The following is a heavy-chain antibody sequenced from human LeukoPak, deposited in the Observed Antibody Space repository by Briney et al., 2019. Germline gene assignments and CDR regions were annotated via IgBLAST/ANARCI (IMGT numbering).Heavy chain of an antibody. CDR1: GFTFSSHW. D-gene: IGHD6-25*01. V-gene: IGHV3-74*01. J-gene: IGHJ4*02. Sequence: GGSLRLSCAASGFTFSSHWMHWVRQAPGKGLVWVSRIKDDGSHTNYADSVKGRFTISRDNAKNTLSLQVNSLRAEDTAVYYCARGSGIITGIDEWGQGTLVTVSS. CDR2: IKDDGSHT. CDR3: ARGSGIITGIDE.